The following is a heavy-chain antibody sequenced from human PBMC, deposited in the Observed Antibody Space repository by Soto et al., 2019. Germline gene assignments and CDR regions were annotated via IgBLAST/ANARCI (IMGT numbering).Heavy chain of an antibody. Sequence: EVQLVESGGGFIYTGGSLRLSCAASGLTISNAWMNWVRQAPGKGLEWVGRIKTNTEGGTTDYAAAVKGRLTVSRDDSKNTLYLQMNSLKAEDTAVYYCTTGSVEGVWGQATTVTVSS. CDR3: TTGSVEGV. J-gene: IGHJ6*02. CDR2: IKTNTEGGTT. V-gene: IGHV3-15*07. D-gene: IGHD2-15*01. CDR1: GLTISNAW.